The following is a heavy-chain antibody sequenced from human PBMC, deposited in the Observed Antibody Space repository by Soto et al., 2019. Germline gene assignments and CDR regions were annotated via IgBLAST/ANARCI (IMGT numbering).Heavy chain of an antibody. CDR3: TTGSVEGV. D-gene: IGHD2-15*01. Sequence: EVQLVESGGGLVKPGGSLRLSCAASGFSFSNAWMNWVRQAPGKGLEWVGGIKRKIDGEATDYAGPVKGRFTVFRDDSKSARYLQMNSLKGDDTAVYYCTTGSVEGVWGQGTTVTVS. V-gene: IGHV3-15*07. CDR1: GFSFSNAW. J-gene: IGHJ6*02. CDR2: IKRKIDGEAT.